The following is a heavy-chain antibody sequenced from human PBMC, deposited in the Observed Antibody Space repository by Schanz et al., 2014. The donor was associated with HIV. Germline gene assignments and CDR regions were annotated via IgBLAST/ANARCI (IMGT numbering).Heavy chain of an antibody. J-gene: IGHJ6*02. CDR1: GFTFSSYA. CDR2: ISGSGGST. V-gene: IGHV3-23*01. CDR3: AKVARWDYYGMDV. Sequence: EVQLLESGGGLVQPGGSLRLSCAASGFTFSSYAMSWVRQAPGKGLEWVSVISGSGGSTYYADSVKGRFTISRDNSKNTLYLQMNSLRTEDTAVYYCAKVARWDYYGMDVWGQGTTVTVSS.